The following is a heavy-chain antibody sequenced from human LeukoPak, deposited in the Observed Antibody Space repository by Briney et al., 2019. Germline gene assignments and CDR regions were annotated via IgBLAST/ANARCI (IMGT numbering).Heavy chain of an antibody. V-gene: IGHV5-10-1*01. CDR2: IDPSDTYT. CDR1: GYTFTSYW. D-gene: IGHD4-23*01. J-gene: IGHJ4*02. CDR3: ARHVDTTVVTSNFDY. Sequence: GESLRISCKGSGYTFTSYWISWVRQMPGKGLEWMGRIDPSDTYTNYSRSFQGHVTISSDKSISTAYLQWSSLKASDTAMYYCARHVDTTVVTSNFDYWGQGTLVTVSS.